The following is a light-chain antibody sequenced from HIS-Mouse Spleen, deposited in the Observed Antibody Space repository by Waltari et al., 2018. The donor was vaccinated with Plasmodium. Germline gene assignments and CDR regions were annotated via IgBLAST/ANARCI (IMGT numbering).Light chain of an antibody. CDR2: EDS. CDR1: ALLKKY. CDR3: YSTDSSGNHRV. V-gene: IGLV3-10*01. J-gene: IGLJ3*02. Sequence: SYELTQPPSVSVSPGQTARITCSGDALLKKYAYWYQQKSGQAPVLVSYEDSKRPSGIPVRFSGSSSGTMATLTISGAQVEDEADYYCYSTDSSGNHRVFGGGTKLTVL.